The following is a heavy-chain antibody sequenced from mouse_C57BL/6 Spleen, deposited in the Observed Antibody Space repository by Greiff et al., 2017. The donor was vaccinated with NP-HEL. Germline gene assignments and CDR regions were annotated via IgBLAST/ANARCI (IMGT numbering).Heavy chain of an antibody. J-gene: IGHJ4*01. Sequence: QVQLQQPGAELVMPGASVKLSCKASGYTFTSYWMHWVKQRPGQGLEWIGEIDPSDSYTNYNQKFKGKSTLTVDKSSSTAYMQLSSLTSEDSAVYYCARRGFTTVVADYYAIDYWGQGTSVTVSS. D-gene: IGHD1-1*01. V-gene: IGHV1-69*01. CDR3: ARRGFTTVVADYYAIDY. CDR2: IDPSDSYT. CDR1: GYTFTSYW.